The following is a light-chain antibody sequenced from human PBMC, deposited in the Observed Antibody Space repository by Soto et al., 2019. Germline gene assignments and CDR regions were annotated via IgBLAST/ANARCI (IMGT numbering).Light chain of an antibody. Sequence: DTQMTQSPSTLSASVGDRVTITCRASRSVSGWLAWYQQKPGKAPKLLIYKASTLESGVPSRFSGSGSGTEFTLTISSLEPEDFAVYYCHQRSDSFTFGQGTRLEIK. CDR2: KAS. V-gene: IGKV1-5*03. CDR3: HQRSDSFT. CDR1: RSVSGW. J-gene: IGKJ5*01.